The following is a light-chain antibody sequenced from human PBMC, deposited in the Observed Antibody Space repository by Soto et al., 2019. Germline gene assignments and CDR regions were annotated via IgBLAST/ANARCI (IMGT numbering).Light chain of an antibody. Sequence: DIQMTQSPSTLSASVGDRFTITCRASQSISNWLAWYQQKPGKAPNPLIYDASSLESGVPSRFSGSGSGTEFTLTISSLQPDDFATYYCQHYNSYSEAFGQGTKVDIK. CDR2: DAS. CDR3: QHYNSYSEA. CDR1: QSISNW. V-gene: IGKV1-5*01. J-gene: IGKJ1*01.